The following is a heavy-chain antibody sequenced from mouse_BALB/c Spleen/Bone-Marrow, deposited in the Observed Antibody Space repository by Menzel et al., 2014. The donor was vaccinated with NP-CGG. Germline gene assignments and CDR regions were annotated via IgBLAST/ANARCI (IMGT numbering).Heavy chain of an antibody. CDR2: IDPGSGNT. Sequence: VQLQEPGAELVRPGASVKLSCKASGYTFTDYGMYWVKQTHVHGLEWIGNIDPGSGNTNYNERFKGKGTLTVDKFSSTAYMELRSLTSEDSAVYYCTSGNDNGCSIDYWGQGTSVSVSS. CDR3: TSGNDNGCSIDY. V-gene: IGHV1-15*01. CDR1: GYTFTDYG. D-gene: IGHD2-3*01. J-gene: IGHJ4*01.